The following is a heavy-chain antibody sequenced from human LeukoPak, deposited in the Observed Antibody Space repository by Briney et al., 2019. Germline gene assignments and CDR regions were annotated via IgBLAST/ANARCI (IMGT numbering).Heavy chain of an antibody. CDR2: ISNSGDTI. Sequence: GGSLGLSCVASGFTFSTYSMNWVRQAPGKGLEWVSFISNSGDTIYYADSVKGRFTISRDNAKSSLYLQMNSLRAEDTAVYYCARILRLQYYMDVWGKGTTVTVSS. V-gene: IGHV3-48*04. CDR1: GFTFSTYS. CDR3: ARILRLQYYMDV. J-gene: IGHJ6*03. D-gene: IGHD5-12*01.